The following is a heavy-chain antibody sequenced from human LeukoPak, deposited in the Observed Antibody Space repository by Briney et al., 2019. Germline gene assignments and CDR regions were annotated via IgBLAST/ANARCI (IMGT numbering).Heavy chain of an antibody. V-gene: IGHV4-4*07. CDR1: GGSISSYY. D-gene: IGHD4-17*01. CDR2: IYTSGST. J-gene: IGHJ4*02. Sequence: SQTLSLTCTVSGGSISSYYWSWIRQPAGKGLEWIGRIYTSGSTNYNPSLKSRVTMSVDTSKNQFSLKLSSVTAADTAVYYCARERATGDYVFSFDYWGQGTLVTVSS. CDR3: ARERATGDYVFSFDY.